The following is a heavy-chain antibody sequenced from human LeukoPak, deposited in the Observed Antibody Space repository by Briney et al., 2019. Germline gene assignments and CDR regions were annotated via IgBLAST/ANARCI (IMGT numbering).Heavy chain of an antibody. Sequence: GASVKVSCKASGYTFTSYDINWVRQATGQGLEWMGWMNPNSGNTGYAQKFQGRVTITRNTSISTAYMELSSLRSEDTAVYYCARGGRNIAAQDYWGQGTLVTVSS. CDR1: GYTFTSYD. J-gene: IGHJ4*02. D-gene: IGHD6-13*01. V-gene: IGHV1-8*03. CDR2: MNPNSGNT. CDR3: ARGGRNIAAQDY.